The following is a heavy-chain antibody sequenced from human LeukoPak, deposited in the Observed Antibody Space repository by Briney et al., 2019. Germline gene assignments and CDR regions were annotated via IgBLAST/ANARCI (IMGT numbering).Heavy chain of an antibody. D-gene: IGHD3-22*01. CDR3: ARFHYDRVYYFDY. CDR2: ISSSSSYT. CDR1: RFTFSDYY. V-gene: IGHV3-11*06. J-gene: IGHJ4*02. Sequence: KPGGSLRLSCAASRFTFSDYYMSWIRQAPGEGLEWVSYISSSSSYTNYADSVKGRFTISRDNAKNSLYLQMNSLRAEDTAVYCCARFHYDRVYYFDYWGQGTRVTVSS.